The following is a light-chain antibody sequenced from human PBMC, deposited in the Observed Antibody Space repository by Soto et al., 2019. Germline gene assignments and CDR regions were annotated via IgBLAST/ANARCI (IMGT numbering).Light chain of an antibody. J-gene: IGKJ3*01. CDR1: QSVIFNS. CDR2: AAA. CDR3: QQYGVSPFT. Sequence: EIVLTQSPGTLSLSPGERATLSCRASQSVIFNSLAWYQQKGGQAPRLLIYAAATRATGVPHMCSGTGSGTDFALTISILETDDSAVYYCQQYGVSPFTFGHGAKVDS. V-gene: IGKV3-20*01.